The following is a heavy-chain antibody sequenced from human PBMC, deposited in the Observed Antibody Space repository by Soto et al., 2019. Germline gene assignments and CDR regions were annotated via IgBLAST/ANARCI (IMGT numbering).Heavy chain of an antibody. J-gene: IGHJ4*02. Sequence: PSETLSLTCTVSGGSISSYYWSWIRQPPGKGLEWIGYIYYSGSTNYNPSLKSRVTISVDTSKNQFSLKLSSVTAADTAVYYCARHKTVTGTYFDYWGQGTLVTVSS. CDR1: GGSISSYY. V-gene: IGHV4-59*08. CDR2: IYYSGST. CDR3: ARHKTVTGTYFDY. D-gene: IGHD4-17*01.